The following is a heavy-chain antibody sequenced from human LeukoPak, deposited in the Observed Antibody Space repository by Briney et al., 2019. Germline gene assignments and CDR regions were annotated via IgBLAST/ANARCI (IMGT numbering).Heavy chain of an antibody. D-gene: IGHD5-24*01. CDR3: ARESLGYKNWFDP. CDR1: GFTFSSYA. V-gene: IGHV3-53*01. Sequence: PGGSLRLSCAASGFTFSSYAMSWVRQAPGKGLEWVSVIYSGGSTYYADSVKGRFTISRDNSKNTLYLQMNSLRAEDTAVYYCARESLGYKNWFDPWGQGTLVTVSS. J-gene: IGHJ5*02. CDR2: IYSGGST.